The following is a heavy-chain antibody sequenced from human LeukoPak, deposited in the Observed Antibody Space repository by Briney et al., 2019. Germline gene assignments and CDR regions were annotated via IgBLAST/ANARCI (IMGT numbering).Heavy chain of an antibody. CDR2: IYSGDSDT. J-gene: IGHJ4*02. D-gene: IGHD3-10*01. CDR1: GYSFTSYC. Sequence: GESLKISCKGSGYSFTSYCIGWVRQLPGKGLEWMGIIYSGDSDTRYSPSFQGQVTISADKSISTAYLQWSSLKAADTAMYYCARHRGGSGSYYNVFVYWGQGTLVTVSS. V-gene: IGHV5-51*01. CDR3: ARHRGGSGSYYNVFVY.